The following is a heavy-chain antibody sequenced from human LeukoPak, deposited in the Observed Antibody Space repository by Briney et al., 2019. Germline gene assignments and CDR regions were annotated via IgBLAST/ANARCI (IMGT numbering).Heavy chain of an antibody. CDR3: ASDIAVAGHGLAY. D-gene: IGHD6-19*01. J-gene: IGHJ4*02. CDR2: IYYSGNT. CDR1: GFTFSSYG. V-gene: IGHV4-59*04. Sequence: GTLRLSCAASGFTFSSYGMSWVRQAPGKGLEWIGSIYYSGNTYYSPSLKRRVAMSLETSKNQISLRLTSVTAADTAMYYCASDIAVAGHGLAYWGQGTPVTVSS.